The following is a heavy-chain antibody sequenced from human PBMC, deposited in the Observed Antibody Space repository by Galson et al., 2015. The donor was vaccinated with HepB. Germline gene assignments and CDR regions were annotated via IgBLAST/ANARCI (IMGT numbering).Heavy chain of an antibody. V-gene: IGHV1-2*02. CDR2: IIPNSGGT. CDR3: ARDHVVAGPDYNYFGMDV. J-gene: IGHJ6*02. CDR1: GYRFSAYY. D-gene: IGHD2-21*01. Sequence: SVKVSCKASGYRFSAYYIYWVRQAPGQGLEWMGWIIPNSGGTKYAQKFQGRVTMTRDTSSSTAYMQLSGLTFDDTAVYYCARDHVVAGPDYNYFGMDVWGQGTAVIVS.